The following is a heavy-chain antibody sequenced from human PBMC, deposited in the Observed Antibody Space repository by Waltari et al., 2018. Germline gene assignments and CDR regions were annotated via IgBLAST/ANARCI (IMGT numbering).Heavy chain of an antibody. CDR2: IYWNDDK. J-gene: IGHJ4*02. D-gene: IGHD3-9*01. CDR3: AHLTGLRYVD. Sequence: QITLKESDPTLVKPTQTLTLTCTFSGFSLSTSGVGVGWIRQPPGKALEWLALIYWNDDKRYSPCLKSRRTITKDTSKNQVVITMTNMDPVDTATYYCAHLTGLRYVDWGQGTLVTVSS. V-gene: IGHV2-5*01. CDR1: GFSLSTSGVG.